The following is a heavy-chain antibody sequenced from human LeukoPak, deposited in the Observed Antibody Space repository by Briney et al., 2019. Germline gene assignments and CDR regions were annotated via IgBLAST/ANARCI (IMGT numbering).Heavy chain of an antibody. V-gene: IGHV3-21*01. Sequence: GGSLRLSCAASGFTFSSYSMNWVRQAPGKGLEWVSSISSSSSYIYYADSVKGRFTISRDNSKNTLYLQMNSLRAEDTAVYYCARDRLGDVLRYFDWLPDFDYWGQGTLVTVSS. CDR1: GFTFSSYS. J-gene: IGHJ4*02. CDR2: ISSSSSYI. D-gene: IGHD3-9*01. CDR3: ARDRLGDVLRYFDWLPDFDY.